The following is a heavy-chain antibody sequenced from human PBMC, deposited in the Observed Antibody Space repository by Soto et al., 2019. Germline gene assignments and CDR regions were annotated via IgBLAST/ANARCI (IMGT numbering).Heavy chain of an antibody. V-gene: IGHV4-31*03. CDR2: SYYSGIT. CDR1: GGSISSGGYY. Sequence: PSETLSLTCTVSGGSISSGGYYWSWIRQHPGKGLEWIGYSYYSGITYYNPSLKSRVIISRDTSKNQFSLELSSVTAADTAVYYCARGYSSGYLGNWLDPWGQGSPVTVSS. D-gene: IGHD3-22*01. CDR3: ARGYSSGYLGNWLDP. J-gene: IGHJ5*02.